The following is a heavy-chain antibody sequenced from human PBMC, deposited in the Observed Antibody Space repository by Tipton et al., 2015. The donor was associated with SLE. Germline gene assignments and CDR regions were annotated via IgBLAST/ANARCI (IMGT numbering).Heavy chain of an antibody. CDR3: ARGTTLRFGHKV. CDR1: GGSFSAYY. V-gene: IGHV4-34*01. Sequence: LRLSCAVYGGSFSAYYWSWIRQSPGKGLEWIGEITHSGSAKYNPSLKSRVTISVDTSKDQFSLKLSSVTAADTAVYFCARGTTLRFGHKVWGKGTTVTVSS. J-gene: IGHJ6*04. D-gene: IGHD3-3*01. CDR2: ITHSGSA.